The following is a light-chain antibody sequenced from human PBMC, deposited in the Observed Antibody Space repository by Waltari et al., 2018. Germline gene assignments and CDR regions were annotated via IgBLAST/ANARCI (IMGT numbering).Light chain of an antibody. CDR2: DTS. CDR3: HQRSDWGT. V-gene: IGKV3-11*01. Sequence: DIVLTQSPATLSLSPAARATLSCRASQRISKYLAWYQQKRGQAPRLLLYDTSNRATGIPARFSGSGSGTEFTLTISSLEPEDFAVYYCHQRSDWGTFGGGTKVEI. J-gene: IGKJ4*01. CDR1: QRISKY.